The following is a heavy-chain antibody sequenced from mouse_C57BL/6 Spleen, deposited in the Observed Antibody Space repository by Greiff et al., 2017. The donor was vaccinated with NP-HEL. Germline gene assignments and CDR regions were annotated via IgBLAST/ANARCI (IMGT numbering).Heavy chain of an antibody. CDR2: IYPGDGDT. J-gene: IGHJ2*01. V-gene: IGHV1-80*01. CDR1: GYAFSSYW. Sequence: QVQLQQSGAELVKPGASVKISCKASGYAFSSYWMNWVKQRPGKGLEWIGQIYPGDGDTNYNGKFKGKATLTADKSSGTAYMQRSSLTSEDSAVYFCAREGYDGYVDYWGQGTTLTVSS. D-gene: IGHD2-3*01. CDR3: AREGYDGYVDY.